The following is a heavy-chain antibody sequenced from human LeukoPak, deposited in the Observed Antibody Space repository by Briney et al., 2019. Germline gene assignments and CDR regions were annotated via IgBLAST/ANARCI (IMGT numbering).Heavy chain of an antibody. V-gene: IGHV1-69*13. D-gene: IGHD3-10*01. CDR1: GGTFSSYA. CDR3: ARTDLRGVTARDY. J-gene: IGHJ4*02. CDR2: IIPIFGTA. Sequence: SVKVSCKASGGTFSSYAISWVRQAPGQELEWMGGIIPIFGTANYAQKFQGRVTITADESTSTAYMELSSLRSEDTAVYYCARTDLRGVTARDYWGQGTLVTVSS.